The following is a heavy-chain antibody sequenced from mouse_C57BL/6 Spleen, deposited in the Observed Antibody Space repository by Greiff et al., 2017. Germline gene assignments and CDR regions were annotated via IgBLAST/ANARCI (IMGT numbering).Heavy chain of an antibody. CDR2: INPNNGGT. V-gene: IGHV1-22*01. CDR3: ATGWDGYFDY. D-gene: IGHD4-1*01. Sequence: EVQLQQSGPELVKPGASVKMSCKASGYTFTDYNMHWVKQSHGKSLEWIGDINPNNGGTSYNQKFKGKATLTVNKSSSTAYMELRSLTSEDSAVXACATGWDGYFDYWGQGTTLTVSS. CDR1: GYTFTDYN. J-gene: IGHJ2*01.